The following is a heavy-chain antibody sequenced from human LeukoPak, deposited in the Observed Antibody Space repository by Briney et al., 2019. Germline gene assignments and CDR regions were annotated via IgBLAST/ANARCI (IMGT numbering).Heavy chain of an antibody. Sequence: SGPTLVNPTPTLTLTCTFSGFSLSTSGMCVSWIRQPPGKALEWLARIDWYDDKYYSTSLKTRLTISMDTSKNQVVLTMTNMDPVDTATYYCARTPPVAAAGSFDYWGQGTLVTVSS. CDR2: IDWYDDK. V-gene: IGHV2-70*11. CDR3: ARTPPVAAAGSFDY. CDR1: GFSLSTSGMC. J-gene: IGHJ4*02. D-gene: IGHD6-13*01.